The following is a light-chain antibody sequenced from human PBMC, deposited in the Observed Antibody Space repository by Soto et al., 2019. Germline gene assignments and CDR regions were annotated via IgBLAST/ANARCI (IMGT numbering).Light chain of an antibody. CDR3: QQRSNWPPYT. CDR1: QSVSSY. J-gene: IGKJ2*01. V-gene: IGKV3-11*01. Sequence: EIVLTQSPATLSLSPGERATLSCRASQSVSSYLAWYQQKPGQAPRLLIYDASNRAAGIPARFSGSGSGTAFTFTISSLEPEDFAVYYCQQRSNWPPYTFGQGTKLEIK. CDR2: DAS.